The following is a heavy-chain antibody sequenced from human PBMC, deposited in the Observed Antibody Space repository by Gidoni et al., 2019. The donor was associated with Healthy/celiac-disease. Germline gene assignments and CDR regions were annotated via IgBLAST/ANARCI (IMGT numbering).Heavy chain of an antibody. Sequence: QVQLVQSGAEVKKPGASVNVSCKVSGSTLPELSMHWVRQAPGKGLEGMGGFDPEDGETIYAQKFQGRVTMTEDTSTDTAYMELSSLRSEDTAVYYCATGPRYQLLWAFDIWGQGTMVTVSS. CDR3: ATGPRYQLLWAFDI. D-gene: IGHD2-2*01. CDR2: FDPEDGET. CDR1: GSTLPELS. J-gene: IGHJ3*02. V-gene: IGHV1-24*01.